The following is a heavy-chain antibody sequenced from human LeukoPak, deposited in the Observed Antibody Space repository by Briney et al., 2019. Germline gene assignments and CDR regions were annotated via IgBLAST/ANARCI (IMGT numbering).Heavy chain of an antibody. V-gene: IGHV1-69*13. CDR1: GGTFSSYA. J-gene: IGHJ4*02. D-gene: IGHD5-18*01. Sequence: SVKVSCKASGGTFSSYAISWVRQAPGQGLEWMGGIIPIFGTANYAQKFQGRVTITADESTSTAYMELSSLRSEDTAVYYCAGQVRGYSYGYLVYWGQGTLVTVSS. CDR2: IIPIFGTA. CDR3: AGQVRGYSYGYLVY.